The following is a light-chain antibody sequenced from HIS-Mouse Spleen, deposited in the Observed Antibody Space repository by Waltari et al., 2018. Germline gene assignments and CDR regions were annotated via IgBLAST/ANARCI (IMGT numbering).Light chain of an antibody. J-gene: IGLJ2*01. Sequence: SYVLTQPPSVSVAPGKTARITCGGNHIGSKSLHWYQQKPGQAPVLVVYDASDRPSGIPERFSGSNSGNTATLTISRVEAGDEADYYCQVWDSSSDHVVFGGGTKLTVL. CDR2: DAS. CDR3: QVWDSSSDHVV. CDR1: HIGSKS. V-gene: IGLV3-21*03.